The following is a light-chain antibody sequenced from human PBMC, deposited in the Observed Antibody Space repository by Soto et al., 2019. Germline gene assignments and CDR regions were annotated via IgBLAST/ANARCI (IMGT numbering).Light chain of an antibody. CDR2: LGS. CDR1: QSLTHSSGYNY. Sequence: EIVLTQSPLSLSVSPGEPASISCRSSQSLTHSSGYNYLDWYLLKSGQPPQLVIYLGSNRGSGVPDRFSGSGSGTHFTLTISRVETEDAGVYFCMQTLQTLITFDQGTRLEIK. J-gene: IGKJ5*01. V-gene: IGKV2-28*01. CDR3: MQTLQTLIT.